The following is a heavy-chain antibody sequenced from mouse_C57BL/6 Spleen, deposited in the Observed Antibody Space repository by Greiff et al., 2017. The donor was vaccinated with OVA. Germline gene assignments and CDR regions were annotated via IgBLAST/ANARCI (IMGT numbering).Heavy chain of an antibody. CDR1: GYSITSGYY. CDR3: ARLPANWNWYFDV. D-gene: IGHD4-1*01. CDR2: ISYDGSN. J-gene: IGHJ1*03. Sequence: DVKLQESGPGLVKPSQSLSLTCSVTGYSITSGYYWNWIRQFPGNKLEWMGYISYDGSNNYNPSLKNRISITRDTSKNQFFLKLNSVTTEDTATYYCARLPANWNWYFDVWGTGTTVTVSS. V-gene: IGHV3-6*01.